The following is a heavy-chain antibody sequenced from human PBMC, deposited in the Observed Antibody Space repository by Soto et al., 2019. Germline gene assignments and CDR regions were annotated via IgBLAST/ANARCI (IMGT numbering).Heavy chain of an antibody. V-gene: IGHV3-23*01. Sequence: EVQLLQSGGGLVQPGGSLRLSCVASGFTFNNYAMSWVRQAPGKGLEWVSGISGSGGGTYYADSVKGRFTISRDNSKNTQYLQMNSLRAEDTAVYHCAKSRELYYYDSGWGGFDYWGQGTLVPVSS. J-gene: IGHJ4*02. CDR3: AKSRELYYYDSGWGGFDY. CDR2: ISGSGGGT. CDR1: GFTFNNYA. D-gene: IGHD3-10*01.